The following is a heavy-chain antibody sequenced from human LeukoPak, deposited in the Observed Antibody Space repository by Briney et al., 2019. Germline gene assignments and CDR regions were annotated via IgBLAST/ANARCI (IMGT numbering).Heavy chain of an antibody. CDR1: GFTFSSYS. Sequence: PGGSLRLSCAASGFTFSSYSMNWVRQAPGKGLEWVSYISSSSSTIYYADSVKGRFTISRDNAKNSLYLQMNSLRAEDTAVYYCARGPIAAAGTLDYWGQGTLVTVSS. CDR3: ARGPIAAAGTLDY. CDR2: ISSSSSTI. J-gene: IGHJ4*02. D-gene: IGHD6-13*01. V-gene: IGHV3-48*01.